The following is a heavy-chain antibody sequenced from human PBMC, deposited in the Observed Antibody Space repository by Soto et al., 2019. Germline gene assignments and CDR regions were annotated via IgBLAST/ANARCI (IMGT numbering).Heavy chain of an antibody. D-gene: IGHD2-2*01. J-gene: IGHJ4*01. CDR3: VRKYPGTRPFDY. Sequence: PGGSLRLSCAASGFTFNSYAMNWVRQAPGKGLAWVSAIGTDGNTYYANSVKGRFTIPRDNSRTTLYLQMNSLRVEDTALYYCVRKYPGTRPFDYWGQGTLVTVSS. CDR1: GFTFNSYA. CDR2: IGTDGNT. V-gene: IGHV3-23*01.